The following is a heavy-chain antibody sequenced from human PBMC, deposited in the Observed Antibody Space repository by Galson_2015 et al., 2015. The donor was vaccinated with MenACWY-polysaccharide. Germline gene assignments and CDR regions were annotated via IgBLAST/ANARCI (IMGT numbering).Heavy chain of an antibody. J-gene: IGHJ5*02. CDR2: INPNSGAT. CDR1: GYTFTGNF. V-gene: IGHV1-2*02. Sequence: SVKVSCKASGYTFTGNFIHWVRQAPGQGLEWMGWINPNSGATSYAQKFQGRVTMTRDTSINTAYMELNRLRSDDTAMYYCTRVPTYQQAVGNWFVPWGQGTPVTVSS. D-gene: IGHD2-2*01. CDR3: TRVPTYQQAVGNWFVP.